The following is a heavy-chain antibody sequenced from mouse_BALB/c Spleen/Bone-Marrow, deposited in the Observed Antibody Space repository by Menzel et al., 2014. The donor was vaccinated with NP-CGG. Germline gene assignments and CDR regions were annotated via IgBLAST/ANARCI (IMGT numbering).Heavy chain of an antibody. CDR1: GYTFTDYN. CDR3: ARAGYYTLFAY. Sequence: EVQLQQSGPELVKPGASVKITCKASGYTFTDYNMDWVKQSHGKSLEWIGNINSNNGGTIYNQKFKGKATLTVDKSSTTAYMELRSLTSEDTAVYYCARAGYYTLFAYWGQGTLVTVSA. D-gene: IGHD2-3*01. J-gene: IGHJ3*01. V-gene: IGHV1-18*01. CDR2: INSNNGGT.